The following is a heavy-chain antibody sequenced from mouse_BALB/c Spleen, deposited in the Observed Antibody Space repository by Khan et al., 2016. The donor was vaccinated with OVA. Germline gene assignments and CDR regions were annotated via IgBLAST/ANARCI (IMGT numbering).Heavy chain of an antibody. Sequence: VQLQQSGAELARPGASVKLSCKASGYTFTTYWMQWVKQRPGQGLEWIGTIYPGDGDTRYTQNFKGKATLTADKSSSTAYMQLSSLTSEDSAVYYCASYRYAYFDYWGQGTTLTVSS. V-gene: IGHV1-87*01. D-gene: IGHD2-14*01. J-gene: IGHJ2*01. CDR3: ASYRYAYFDY. CDR1: GYTFTTYW. CDR2: IYPGDGDT.